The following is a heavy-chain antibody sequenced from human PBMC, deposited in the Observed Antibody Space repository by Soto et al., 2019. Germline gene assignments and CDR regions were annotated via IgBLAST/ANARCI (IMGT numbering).Heavy chain of an antibody. J-gene: IGHJ6*02. CDR2: ISYDGSNK. CDR3: AKDREQLVGGAPNYYYYYGMDV. D-gene: IGHD6-6*01. V-gene: IGHV3-30*18. Sequence: QVQLVESGGGVVQPGRSLRLSCAASGFTFSSYGMHWVRQAPGKGLEWVAVISYDGSNKYYADSVKGRFTISRDNSKNTLYLQMNSLRAEDTAVYYCAKDREQLVGGAPNYYYYYGMDVWGQGTTVTVSS. CDR1: GFTFSSYG.